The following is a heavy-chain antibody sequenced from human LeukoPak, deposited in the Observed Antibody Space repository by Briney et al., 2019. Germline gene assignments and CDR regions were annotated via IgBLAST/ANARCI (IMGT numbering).Heavy chain of an antibody. Sequence: SETLSLTCTVSGGSVSSGSYYWSWIRQPPGKGLEWIGYIYYSGSTNYNPSLKSRVTISVDTSKNQFSLKLSSVTAADTAVYYCARGSSTSWGYWYFDLWGRGTLVTVSS. CDR2: IYYSGST. CDR1: GGSVSSGSYY. J-gene: IGHJ2*01. CDR3: ARGSSTSWGYWYFDL. V-gene: IGHV4-61*01. D-gene: IGHD2-2*01.